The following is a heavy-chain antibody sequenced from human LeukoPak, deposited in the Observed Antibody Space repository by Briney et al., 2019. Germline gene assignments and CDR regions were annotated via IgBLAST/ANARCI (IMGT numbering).Heavy chain of an antibody. V-gene: IGHV4-59*12. J-gene: IGHJ3*02. Sequence: SETLSLTCTVSGGSTSSYYWSWIRQPPGKGLEWIGYISYTGSTNYNPSLKSRVIISIHTSKNQFSLKLSSVTAADTAVYYCARSSLYYYDSSGYYSGNDAFDIWGQGTMVTVSS. CDR2: ISYTGST. CDR3: ARSSLYYYDSSGYYSGNDAFDI. CDR1: GGSTSSYY. D-gene: IGHD3-22*01.